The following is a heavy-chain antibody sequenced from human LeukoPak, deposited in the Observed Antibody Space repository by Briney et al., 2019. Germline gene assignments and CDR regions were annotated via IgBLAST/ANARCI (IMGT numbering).Heavy chain of an antibody. V-gene: IGHV1-24*01. D-gene: IGHD3-10*01. CDR2: LDPVDGET. CDR3: TTSRRFYYGSGTFQY. J-gene: IGHJ1*01. CDR1: GYTLNALS. Sequence: GASVKVSCKASGYTLNALSIHWVRQAPGKGLEWMGGLDPVDGETIYAQRFQGRVTMTEDTSTDTAYLDLRSLRSDDTAVYYCTTSRRFYYGSGTFQYWGQGTLVTVSS.